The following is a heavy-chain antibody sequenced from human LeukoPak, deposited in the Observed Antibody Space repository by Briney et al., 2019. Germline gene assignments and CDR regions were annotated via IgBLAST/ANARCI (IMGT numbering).Heavy chain of an antibody. J-gene: IGHJ4*02. CDR2: INPNSGGT. CDR1: GYTFTGYY. D-gene: IGHD5-24*01. V-gene: IGHV1-2*02. CDR3: ARDGYNQPVLTY. Sequence: ASVKVSCKASGYTFTGYYMHWVRQAPGQGLGWMGWINPNSGGTNYAQKFQGRVTMTRDTSISTAYMELSRLRSDDTAVYYCARDGYNQPVLTYWGQGTLVTVSS.